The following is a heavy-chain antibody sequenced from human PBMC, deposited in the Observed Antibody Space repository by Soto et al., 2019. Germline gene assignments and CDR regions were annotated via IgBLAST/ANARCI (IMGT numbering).Heavy chain of an antibody. V-gene: IGHV3-30*18. D-gene: IGHD6-13*01. J-gene: IGHJ4*02. CDR2: ISYDGSNK. CDR1: GFTFSSYG. Sequence: GGSLRLSCAASGFTFSSYGMNWVRQAPGKGLEWVAVISYDGSNKYYADSVKGRFTISRDNSKNTLYLQMNSLRAEDTALYYCPKESRSWSHFDYWGQGTLVTVSS. CDR3: PKESRSWSHFDY.